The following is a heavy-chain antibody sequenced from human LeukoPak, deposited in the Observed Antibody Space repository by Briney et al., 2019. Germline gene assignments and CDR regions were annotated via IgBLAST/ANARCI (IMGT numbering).Heavy chain of an antibody. V-gene: IGHV1-18*04. CDR1: GYTFSAYY. CDR3: ARHYDFWSGYRRIDY. CDR2: ISAYNGNT. J-gene: IGHJ4*02. Sequence: ASVKVSCKASGYTFSAYYMHWVRQAPGQGLEWMGWISAYNGNTNYAQKLQGRVTMTTDTSTSTAYMELRSLRSDDTAVYYCARHYDFWSGYRRIDYWGQGTLVTVSS. D-gene: IGHD3-3*01.